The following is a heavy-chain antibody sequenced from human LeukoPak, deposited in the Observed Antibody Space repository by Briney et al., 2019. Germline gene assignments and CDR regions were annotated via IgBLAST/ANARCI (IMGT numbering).Heavy chain of an antibody. CDR3: ARHGGWLAGARN. V-gene: IGHV4-59*08. D-gene: IGHD6-19*01. CDR2: IYYSGST. Sequence: AETLSLTCTVSGGSISNYDWSGIGQAPGKGREGIGYIYYSGSTNYNPSLKSRVTISVDTSKNQFSLKLTSVTAADTAVYHCARHGGWLAGARNWGQGTLVTVSS. J-gene: IGHJ4*02. CDR1: GGSISNYD.